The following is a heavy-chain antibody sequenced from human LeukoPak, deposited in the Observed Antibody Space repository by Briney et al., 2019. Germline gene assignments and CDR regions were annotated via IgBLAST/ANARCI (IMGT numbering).Heavy chain of an antibody. CDR3: ARGQLRLSN. D-gene: IGHD2-2*01. CDR2: INHSGGT. V-gene: IGHV4-34*01. Sequence: SETLSLTCAVYGGSFNGYYWTWIRQPPGKGLKWIGEINHSGGTDYNPSLKSRVTISVDTSKNQFSLKLNSVTAADTAVYYCARGQLRLSNWGQGSLVIVSS. CDR1: GGSFNGYY. J-gene: IGHJ4*02.